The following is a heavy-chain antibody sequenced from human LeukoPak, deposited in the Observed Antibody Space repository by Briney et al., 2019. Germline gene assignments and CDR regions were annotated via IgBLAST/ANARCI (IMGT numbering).Heavy chain of an antibody. CDR3: ARDPDSSGYYQYYFDY. Sequence: QPGGSLRLSCAASRFTFSSYAMHWVRQAPGKGLEWVAVISYDGSNKYYADSVKGRFTISRDNSKNTLYLQMNSLRAEDTAVYYCARDPDSSGYYQYYFDYWGQGTLVTASS. J-gene: IGHJ4*02. V-gene: IGHV3-30*04. CDR1: RFTFSSYA. D-gene: IGHD3-22*01. CDR2: ISYDGSNK.